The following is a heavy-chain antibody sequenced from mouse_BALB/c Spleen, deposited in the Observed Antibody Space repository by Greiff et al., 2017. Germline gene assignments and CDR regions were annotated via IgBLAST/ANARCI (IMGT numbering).Heavy chain of an antibody. Sequence: EVKVVESGPSLVKPSQTLSLTCSVTGDSITSGYWNWIRKFPGNKLEYMGYISYSGSTYYNPSLKSRISITRDTSKNQYYLQLNSVTTEDTATYYCARRNYGSSDAMDYWGQGTSVTVSS. J-gene: IGHJ4*01. D-gene: IGHD1-1*01. CDR3: ARRNYGSSDAMDY. CDR1: GDSITSGY. V-gene: IGHV3-8*02. CDR2: ISYSGST.